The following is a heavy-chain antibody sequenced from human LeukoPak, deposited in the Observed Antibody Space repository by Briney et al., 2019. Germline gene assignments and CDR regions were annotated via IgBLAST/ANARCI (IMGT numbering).Heavy chain of an antibody. CDR2: IRSKSNNYAT. V-gene: IGHV3-73*01. D-gene: IGHD2-21*01. CDR3: TRLYCGGGYCYYFDY. Sequence: GGSLRLSCGASGFTFSDSAMHWVRQASGKGLEWVGRIRSKSNNYATAYAASVNGRFNISRDDSKNTVYLQMNSLKTEDTAVYYCTRLYCGGGYCYYFDYWGQRTLVSVSS. CDR1: GFTFSDSA. J-gene: IGHJ4*02.